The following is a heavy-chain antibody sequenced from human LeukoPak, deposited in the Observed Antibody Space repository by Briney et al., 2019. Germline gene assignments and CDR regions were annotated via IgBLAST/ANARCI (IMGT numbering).Heavy chain of an antibody. CDR3: ARGEVITMIRGVIGSNWLDL. Sequence: ASVKVSCKGPGYIFTRYAMYWVRQAPGQRLEWMGWINVDKGNTKYSQKFQGRVTITRDTSANTAYMEVRSLRSEDTAMYYCARGEVITMIRGVIGSNWLDLWGQGTLVTVSS. CDR1: GYIFTRYA. D-gene: IGHD3-10*01. V-gene: IGHV1-3*01. J-gene: IGHJ5*02. CDR2: INVDKGNT.